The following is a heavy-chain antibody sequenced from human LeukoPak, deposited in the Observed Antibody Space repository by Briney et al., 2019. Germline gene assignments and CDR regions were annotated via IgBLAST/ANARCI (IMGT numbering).Heavy chain of an antibody. D-gene: IGHD2-2*01. Sequence: ASVKVSCKASGYTFTGYYMHWVRQAPGQGLEWMGWINPNSGGTNYAQKFQGRVTMTRDTSISTAYMELSRLRSDDTAVYYCARDPLDCSSTSCYSFPDYWGQGTLVTVSS. CDR2: INPNSGGT. CDR1: GYTFTGYY. CDR3: ARDPLDCSSTSCYSFPDY. J-gene: IGHJ4*02. V-gene: IGHV1-2*02.